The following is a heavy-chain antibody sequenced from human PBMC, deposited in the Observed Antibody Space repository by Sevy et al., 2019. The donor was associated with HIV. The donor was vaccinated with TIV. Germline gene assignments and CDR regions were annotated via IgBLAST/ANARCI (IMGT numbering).Heavy chain of an antibody. Sequence: GGSLRLSCAASGFTFSSYAMSWVRQAPGKGLEWVSAISGSGGSTYYADSVKGRFTISRDNSKNTLYLQMNSLRAEDTAVYYCAKDPGATIFGVVAFDYWVQGTLVTVSS. V-gene: IGHV3-23*01. CDR3: AKDPGATIFGVVAFDY. J-gene: IGHJ4*02. CDR1: GFTFSSYA. CDR2: ISGSGGST. D-gene: IGHD3-3*01.